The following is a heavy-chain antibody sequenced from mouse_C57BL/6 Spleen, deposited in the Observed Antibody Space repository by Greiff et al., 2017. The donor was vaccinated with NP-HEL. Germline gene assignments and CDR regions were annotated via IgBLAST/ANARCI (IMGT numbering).Heavy chain of an antibody. J-gene: IGHJ1*03. V-gene: IGHV5-4*01. Sequence: EVMLVESGGGLVKPGGSLKLSCAASGFTFSSYAMSWVRQTPEKRLEWVATISDGGSYTYYPDNVKGRFTISRDNAKNNLYLQMSHLKSEDTAMYYCARDRIYYGNYWYFDVWGTGTTVTVSS. CDR3: ARDRIYYGNYWYFDV. CDR1: GFTFSSYA. D-gene: IGHD2-1*01. CDR2: ISDGGSYT.